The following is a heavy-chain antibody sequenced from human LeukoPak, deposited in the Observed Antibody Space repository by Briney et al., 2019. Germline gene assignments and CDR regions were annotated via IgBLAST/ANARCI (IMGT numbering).Heavy chain of an antibody. Sequence: SETLSLTCTVSGSSINSADYWGWIRQPPGKGLEYIGSIFHSGRAYYNPSLESRITISMDTSKNQFSLKLDSVTAADTAVYYCARAVERYNFWSGYYGTDYYYYMDVWGKGTTVTVSS. V-gene: IGHV4-38-2*02. CDR1: GSSINSADY. J-gene: IGHJ6*03. D-gene: IGHD3-3*01. CDR3: ARAVERYNFWSGYYGTDYYYYMDV. CDR2: IFHSGRA.